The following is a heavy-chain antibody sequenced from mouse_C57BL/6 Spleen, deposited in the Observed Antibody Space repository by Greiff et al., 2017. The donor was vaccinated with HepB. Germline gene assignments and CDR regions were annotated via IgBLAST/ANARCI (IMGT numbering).Heavy chain of an antibody. J-gene: IGHJ2*01. CDR1: GYTFTSYW. CDR3: ARPYYYGSDYFDY. V-gene: IGHV1-69*01. CDR2: IDPSDSYT. Sequence: QVQLKQPGAELVMPGASVKLSCKASGYTFTSYWMHWVKQRPGQGLEWIGEIDPSDSYTNYNQKFKGKSTLTVDKSSSTAYMQLSSLTSEDSAVYYCARPYYYGSDYFDYWGQGTTLTVSS. D-gene: IGHD1-1*01.